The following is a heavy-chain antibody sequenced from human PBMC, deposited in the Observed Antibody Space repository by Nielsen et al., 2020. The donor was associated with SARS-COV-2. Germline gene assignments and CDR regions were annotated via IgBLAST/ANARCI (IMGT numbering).Heavy chain of an antibody. CDR2: INPYSGGT. CDR1: GYTFTDYY. V-gene: IGHV1-2*06. Sequence: ASVKVSCKASGYTFTDYYIHWVRQAPGQGLEWMGRINPYSGGTNYAQKFQGTVTMTRDASISTVYMELTSDDTAVYYCACRQDGYNYDTFWGQGTLVTVSS. J-gene: IGHJ4*02. D-gene: IGHD5-24*01. CDR3: ACRQDGYNYDTF.